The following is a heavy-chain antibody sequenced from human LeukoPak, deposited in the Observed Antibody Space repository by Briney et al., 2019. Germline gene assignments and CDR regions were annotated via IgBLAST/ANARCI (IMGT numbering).Heavy chain of an antibody. D-gene: IGHD3-10*01. V-gene: IGHV1-46*01. CDR1: GYTFITYK. CDR3: AKDGGSYSADY. J-gene: IGHJ4*02. CDR2: INPSDGDR. Sequence: ASVTPSFTASGYTFITYKMHWVRQAPGQGLEWVGIINPSDGDRRNAQKFQGRVTMTRDTSTSTVYMELSSLRSEDTAVYYCAKDGGSYSADYWGQGTLVTVSS.